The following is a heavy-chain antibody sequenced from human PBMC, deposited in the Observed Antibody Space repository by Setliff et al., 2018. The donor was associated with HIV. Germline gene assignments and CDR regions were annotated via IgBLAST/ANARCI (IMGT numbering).Heavy chain of an antibody. V-gene: IGHV3-23*01. CDR3: AKRDYEDSTSYAPFFQY. J-gene: IGHJ1*01. D-gene: IGHD3-22*01. CDR2: ISGSGGST. Sequence: GGSLRLSCAASGFTSSSYAMSWVRQAPGKGLEWVSAISGSGGSTYYADNVEGWFIISRDNSQNTLYLQMNSLTDEDTAIYYCAKRDYEDSTSYAPFFQYWGQGTLVTVSS. CDR1: GFTSSSYA.